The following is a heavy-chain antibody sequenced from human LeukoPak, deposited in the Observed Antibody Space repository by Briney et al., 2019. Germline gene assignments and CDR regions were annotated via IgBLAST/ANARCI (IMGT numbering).Heavy chain of an antibody. CDR2: INKDGGEK. Sequence: GGSLRLSCVASRFTFSNYWMTWVRQAPGKGLERVANINKDGGEKYYMESVKGRFTISRDNAKNSLYLQMNSLRAEDTAVYYCAELGITMIGGVWGKGTTVTISS. D-gene: IGHD3-10*02. CDR1: RFTFSNYW. CDR3: AELGITMIGGV. V-gene: IGHV3-7*01. J-gene: IGHJ6*04.